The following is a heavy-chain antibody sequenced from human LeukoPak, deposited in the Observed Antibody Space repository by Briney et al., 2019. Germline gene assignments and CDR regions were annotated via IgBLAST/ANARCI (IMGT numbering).Heavy chain of an antibody. Sequence: GGSLRLSCAASGFTFGNYGMSWFRQAPGKGLEWVSGINWNGGSTGYADSVEGRFTIFRDNAKNSQYLQMNSLRVEDTALYYCARAQTYGDSRLLLDYWGQGTLVTVSS. V-gene: IGHV3-20*04. CDR2: INWNGGST. D-gene: IGHD4-17*01. CDR3: ARAQTYGDSRLLLDY. J-gene: IGHJ4*02. CDR1: GFTFGNYG.